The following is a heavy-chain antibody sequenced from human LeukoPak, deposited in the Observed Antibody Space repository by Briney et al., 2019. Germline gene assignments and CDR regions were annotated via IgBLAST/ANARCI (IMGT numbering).Heavy chain of an antibody. D-gene: IGHD4-17*01. Sequence: SETLSLTCAVYGGSFSGYYWSWIRQPPGKGLEWIGEINHSGSTNYNPSLKSRVTISVDTSKNQFSLKLSSVTAADTAVYYCARVRGTVRFYYYYYGMDVWGQGTTVTVPS. J-gene: IGHJ6*02. V-gene: IGHV4-34*01. CDR3: ARVRGTVRFYYYYYGMDV. CDR2: INHSGST. CDR1: GGSFSGYY.